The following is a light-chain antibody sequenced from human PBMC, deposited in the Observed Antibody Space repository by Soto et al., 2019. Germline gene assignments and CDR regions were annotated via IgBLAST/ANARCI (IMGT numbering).Light chain of an antibody. CDR2: GAS. CDR1: QSISSD. J-gene: IGKJ4*01. CDR3: QQYNNWPPLT. V-gene: IGKV3-15*01. Sequence: EIVMTQSPATLSVSPGERATLSCRASQSISSDLAWFQQKPGQAPSLHIYGASTRATGVPARFSGSGSGTEFTLSISGLQSEDFAVYYCQQYNNWPPLTFGGGTKVEIK.